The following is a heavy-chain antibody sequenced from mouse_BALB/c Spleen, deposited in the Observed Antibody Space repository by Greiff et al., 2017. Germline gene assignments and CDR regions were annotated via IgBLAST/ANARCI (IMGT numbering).Heavy chain of an antibody. CDR3: ATYYRFSWFAY. Sequence: EVKLQESGAELVKPGASVKLSCTASGFNIKDTYMHWVKQRPEQGLAWIGRIDPANGNTKYDPKFQGKATITADTSSNTAYLQLSSLTSEDTAVYYCATYYRFSWFAYWGQGTLVTVSA. J-gene: IGHJ3*01. CDR1: GFNIKDTY. CDR2: IDPANGNT. V-gene: IGHV14-3*02. D-gene: IGHD2-14*01.